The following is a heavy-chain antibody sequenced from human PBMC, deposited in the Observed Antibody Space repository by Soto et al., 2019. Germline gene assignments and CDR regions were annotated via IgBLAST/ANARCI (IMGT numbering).Heavy chain of an antibody. CDR3: TRGLIVGATITWFDP. D-gene: IGHD1-26*01. CDR1: GGSMNSGSYS. J-gene: IGHJ5*02. Sequence: QLQLQESGSGLVKPSQTLSLTCAVSGGSMNSGSYSWTWIRQPPGKGLEWIGDIHHSGTTYYNPSLRSRVTVSVDWSKNQFSLKLNSVTAADTAVYYCTRGLIVGATITWFDPWGQGTLVTVSS. V-gene: IGHV4-30-2*01. CDR2: IHHSGTT.